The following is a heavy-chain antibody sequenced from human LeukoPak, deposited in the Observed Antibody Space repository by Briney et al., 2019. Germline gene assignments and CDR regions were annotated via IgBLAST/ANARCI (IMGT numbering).Heavy chain of an antibody. CDR2: ISGYNGYT. D-gene: IGHD1-26*01. CDR1: GYTFTSYG. J-gene: IGHJ6*03. CDR3: ARVNMVGPILEDYYFYMDV. Sequence: ASVKVSCKASGYTFTSYGFSWVRQAPGQGLEWMGWISGYNGYTYNSQKFLNRVTMTTDTSTTTAYLELRSLESDDTAVYYCARVNMVGPILEDYYFYMDVWGKGTAVTVSS. V-gene: IGHV1-18*01.